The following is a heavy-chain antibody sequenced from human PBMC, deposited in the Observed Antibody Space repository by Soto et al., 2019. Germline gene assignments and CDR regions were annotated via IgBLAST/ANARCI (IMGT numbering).Heavy chain of an antibody. CDR3: ARGMMTTSRLNY. J-gene: IGHJ4*02. CDR1: GGSISSSDYY. CDR2: IYYSEST. D-gene: IGHD4-17*01. V-gene: IGHV4-30-4*01. Sequence: QVQLQESGPGLVKPSQTLSLTCTVSGGSISSSDYYWIWIRQPPGKSREWIGYIYYSESTYYNPSLKSRVTISLDTSRSQVSLTLSSVTAADTAVYYCARGMMTTSRLNYWGQGSLVTVSS.